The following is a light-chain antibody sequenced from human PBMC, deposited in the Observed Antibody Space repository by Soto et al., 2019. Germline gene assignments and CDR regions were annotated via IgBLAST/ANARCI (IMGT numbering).Light chain of an antibody. J-gene: IGLJ1*01. CDR3: SSYTSSSTLFYV. CDR2: DVS. CDR1: SSDVGGYNY. Sequence: ALTQPASVSGSPGQSITISCTGTSSDVGGYNYVSWYQQHPGKAPKLMIYDVSNRPSGVSNRFPGSKSGNTASLTISGLQAEDEADYYCSSYTSSSTLFYVFGTGTKVTVL. V-gene: IGLV2-14*01.